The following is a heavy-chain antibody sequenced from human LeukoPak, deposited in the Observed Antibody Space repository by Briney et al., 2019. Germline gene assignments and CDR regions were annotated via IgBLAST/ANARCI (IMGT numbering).Heavy chain of an antibody. D-gene: IGHD3-22*01. V-gene: IGHV3-30*04. CDR2: ISYDGRNE. CDR3: ARAYDSSGDDYHLHSDI. CDR1: GFTFSSYG. Sequence: PGGSLRLSCSASGFTFSSYGLHWVRQAPGKGLDWVAVISYDGRNEFYADSVKGRFTISRDTSKNTLYLQMNSLRAEDTAVYYCARAYDSSGDDYHLHSDIWGQGTMVTVSS. J-gene: IGHJ3*02.